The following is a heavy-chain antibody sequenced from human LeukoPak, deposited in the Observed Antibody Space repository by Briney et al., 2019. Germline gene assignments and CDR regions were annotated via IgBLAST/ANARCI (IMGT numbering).Heavy chain of an antibody. CDR3: ARGSVQLWLNAYYGMDV. D-gene: IGHD5-18*01. CDR1: GGSIRSGDYY. CDR2: IYYSGST. V-gene: IGHV4-30-4*01. Sequence: SETLSLTCTVSGGSIRSGDYYWSWIRQPPGKGLEWIGYIYYSGSTYYNPSLKSRVTISVDTSKNQFSLKLSSVTAADTAVYYCARGSVQLWLNAYYGMDVWGQGTTVTVSS. J-gene: IGHJ6*02.